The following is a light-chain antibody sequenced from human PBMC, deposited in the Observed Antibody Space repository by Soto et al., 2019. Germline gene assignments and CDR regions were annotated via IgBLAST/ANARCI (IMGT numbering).Light chain of an antibody. CDR3: QKYNSAPLT. V-gene: IGKV3-15*01. CDR1: QSVSSN. Sequence: EIVMTQSPATLSVSPGERATLSCRASQSVSSNLAWFQQKPGQAPRLLIYGAFNRATGIPAKFGGSGSGTEFTLTISSLQPEDVATYYCQKYNSAPLTFGGGTKVDIK. J-gene: IGKJ4*01. CDR2: GAF.